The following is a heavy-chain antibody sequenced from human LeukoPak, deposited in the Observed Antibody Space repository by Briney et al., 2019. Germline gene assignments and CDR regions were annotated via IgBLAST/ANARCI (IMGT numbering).Heavy chain of an antibody. CDR3: ASIDCSGGSCTFDY. V-gene: IGHV4-59*01. CDR1: GGSISSYY. CDR2: IYYSGST. D-gene: IGHD2-15*01. J-gene: IGHJ4*02. Sequence: SETLSLTCTVSGGSISSYYWSWIRQPPGKGLEWIGYIYYSGSTNYNPSLKSRVTISVDTSKNQFSLKLSSVTAADTAVYYCASIDCSGGSCTFDYWSQGTLVTVSS.